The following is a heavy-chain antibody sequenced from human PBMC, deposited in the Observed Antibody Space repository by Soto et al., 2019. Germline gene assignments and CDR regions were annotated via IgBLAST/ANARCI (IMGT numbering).Heavy chain of an antibody. J-gene: IGHJ4*02. D-gene: IGHD2-15*01. CDR1: GFTFGDYA. V-gene: IGHV3-49*03. CDR2: IRSKAYGGTT. Sequence: GGSLRLSCTASGFTFGDYAMSWFRQAPGKGLEWVGFIRSKAYGGTTEYAASVKGRFTISRDDSKSIAYLQMNSLKTEDTAVYYCTRDFFSDIVVVVAATRPRYFDYWGQGTLVTVSS. CDR3: TRDFFSDIVVVVAATRPRYFDY.